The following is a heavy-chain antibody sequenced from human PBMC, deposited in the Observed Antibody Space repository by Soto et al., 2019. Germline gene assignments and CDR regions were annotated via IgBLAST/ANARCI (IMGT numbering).Heavy chain of an antibody. J-gene: IGHJ5*02. CDR2: IYYSGST. CDR1: GGSISGYY. CDR3: ARTYYDFWSGYWRWFDP. Sequence: SETLSLTCTVSGGSISGYYWSWIRQPPGKGLEWIGYIYYSGSTNYNPSLKSRVTISIDTSKNQFSLKLSSVTAADTAVYYCARTYYDFWSGYWRWFDPWGQGTRVTVS. D-gene: IGHD3-3*01. V-gene: IGHV4-59*01.